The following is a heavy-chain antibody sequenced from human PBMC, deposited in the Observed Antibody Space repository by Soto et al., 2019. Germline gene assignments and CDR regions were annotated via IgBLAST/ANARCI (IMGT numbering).Heavy chain of an antibody. Sequence: GASVKVSCKASGYTFTYYHVHWVRQAPGQGLEWMGVIIPNVGATTYAQKFQGRVTMTRDTSTSTVYMELSSLRSEDTALYYCAKVPDSYCILYALDYWGQGTLVTVSS. D-gene: IGHD2-21*01. V-gene: IGHV1-46*01. CDR1: GYTFTYYH. J-gene: IGHJ4*01. CDR2: IIPNVGAT. CDR3: AKVPDSYCILYALDY.